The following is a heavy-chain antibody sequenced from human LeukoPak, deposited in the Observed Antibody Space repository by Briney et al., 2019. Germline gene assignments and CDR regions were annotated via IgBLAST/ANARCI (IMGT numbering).Heavy chain of an antibody. Sequence: SETLSLTCAVSGGSISSGGYSWSWIRQPPGKGLEWIGYIYHSGSTYYNPSLKSRVTISVDTSKNQFSLKLSSVPAADTAVYYWARAGGNVGGGVGFDYWGQGTLVTVSS. CDR1: GGSISSGGYS. D-gene: IGHD4-23*01. J-gene: IGHJ4*02. CDR3: ARAGGNVGGGVGFDY. V-gene: IGHV4-30-2*01. CDR2: IYHSGST.